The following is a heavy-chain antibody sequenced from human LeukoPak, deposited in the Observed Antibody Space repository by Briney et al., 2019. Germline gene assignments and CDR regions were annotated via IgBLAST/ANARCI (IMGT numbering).Heavy chain of an antibody. CDR3: ARVARYFDLDAFDI. Sequence: SETLSLTCTVSGGSISSGGYPWSWIRQPPGKGLEWIGYLYHSGSTYYNPSLKSRVTISVDRSRNQFSLKLSSVTAADTAVYYCARVARYFDLDAFDIWGQGTMVTVSS. CDR1: GGSISSGGYP. V-gene: IGHV4-30-2*01. D-gene: IGHD3-9*01. CDR2: LYHSGST. J-gene: IGHJ3*02.